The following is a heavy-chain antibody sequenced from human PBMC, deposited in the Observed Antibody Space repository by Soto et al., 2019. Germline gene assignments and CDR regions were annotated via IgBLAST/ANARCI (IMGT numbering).Heavy chain of an antibody. D-gene: IGHD6-19*01. Sequence: QVQLVESGGGVVQPGRSLRLSCAASGFTFSSFSLHWVRQAPGKGLEWLALISYDGSHKYNADAVKGRFTISRDNSKNTLYLHLYSLRLEDTAVYYCARTTTVAGTPEFDYWGQGTLVTVSS. CDR2: ISYDGSHK. J-gene: IGHJ4*02. CDR3: ARTTTVAGTPEFDY. V-gene: IGHV3-30-3*01. CDR1: GFTFSSFS.